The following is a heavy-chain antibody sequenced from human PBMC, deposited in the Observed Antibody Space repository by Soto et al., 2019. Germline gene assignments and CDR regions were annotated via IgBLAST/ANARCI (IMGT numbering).Heavy chain of an antibody. CDR3: ARGMTTVNTLDY. CDR1: GDSISGSPYF. V-gene: IGHV4-39*07. D-gene: IGHD4-17*01. Sequence: PSETLSLTCTVSGDSISGSPYFWGWIRQPPGKGLEWIGSIFYSGTTLYTPSLRSRVTISVDTSKNQFSLKLPSVTAADTAVYYCARGMTTVNTLDYWGQGTLVTVSS. CDR2: IFYSGTT. J-gene: IGHJ4*02.